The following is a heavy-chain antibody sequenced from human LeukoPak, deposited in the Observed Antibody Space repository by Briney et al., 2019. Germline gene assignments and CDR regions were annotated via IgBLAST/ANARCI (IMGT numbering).Heavy chain of an antibody. CDR3: ARAYCSSTSCYVNWFDP. J-gene: IGHJ5*02. V-gene: IGHV4-59*01. CDR2: IYYSGST. CDR1: GGSISSYY. Sequence: SETLSLTCTVSGGSISSYYWSWIRQPPGKGLEWIGYIYYSGSTNYNPSLKSRVTISVDTSKNQFSLKLSSVTAADTAVYYCARAYCSSTSCYVNWFDPWGQGTLVTVSS. D-gene: IGHD2-2*01.